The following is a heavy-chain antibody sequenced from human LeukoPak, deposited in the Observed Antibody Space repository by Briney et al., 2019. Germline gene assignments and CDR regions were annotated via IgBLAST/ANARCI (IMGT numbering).Heavy chain of an antibody. J-gene: IGHJ4*02. CDR2: IGGSGSSS. CDR3: AKMISSSSLSDY. V-gene: IGHV3-23*01. Sequence: GGPLRLSCAASGFPFSSYAMSWLRQAPGKGLEWVARIGGSGSSSYYAVSVRGRFTISRDSSKNRLYLQMNSLRAEDTAVYYCAKMISSSSLSDYWGQGTLVTVSS. D-gene: IGHD6-13*01. CDR1: GFPFSSYA.